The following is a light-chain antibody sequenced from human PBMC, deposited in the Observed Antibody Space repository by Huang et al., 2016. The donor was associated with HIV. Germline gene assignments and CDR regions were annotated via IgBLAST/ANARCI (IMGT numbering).Light chain of an antibody. CDR1: QSVSSY. CDR3: QQRSNWPPAYT. CDR2: AAS. Sequence: DIVLTQSPATLSLSPGERATLSCRASQSVSSYLAWYQQKPGQAPRLLIYAASTRVPGSAARFSGSGSGTGFTLTISSLEPKDCAVYYCQQRSNWPPAYTFGQGTKLEI. J-gene: IGKJ2*01. V-gene: IGKV3-11*01.